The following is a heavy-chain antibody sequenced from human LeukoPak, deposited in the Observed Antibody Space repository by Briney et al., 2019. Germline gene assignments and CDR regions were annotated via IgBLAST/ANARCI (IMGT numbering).Heavy chain of an antibody. V-gene: IGHV3-23*01. CDR3: AKVRDPWDNYYFDY. Sequence: QSGGSLRLSCAASGFTFDDYGMSWVRQAPGKGLEWVSAISGSGGSTYYADSVKGRFTISRDNSKNTLYLQMNSLRAEDTAVYYCAKVRDPWDNYYFDYWGQGTLVTVSS. D-gene: IGHD1-20*01. CDR1: GFTFDDYG. CDR2: ISGSGGST. J-gene: IGHJ4*02.